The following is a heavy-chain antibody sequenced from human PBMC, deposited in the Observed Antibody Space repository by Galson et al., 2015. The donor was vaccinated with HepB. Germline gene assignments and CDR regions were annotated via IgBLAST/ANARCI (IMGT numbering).Heavy chain of an antibody. Sequence: SLRLSCAASGFIFSNYGMHWVRQAPGEGLEWVAAISYGSHKYHADSVRGRFTISRDNSKNTLYLQMNGLSADDTAVYYCARDPREQWLVPTFLFDSWGQGTLVTVSS. D-gene: IGHD6-19*01. J-gene: IGHJ4*02. CDR2: ISYGSHK. CDR1: GFIFSNYG. V-gene: IGHV3-30*03. CDR3: ARDPREQWLVPTFLFDS.